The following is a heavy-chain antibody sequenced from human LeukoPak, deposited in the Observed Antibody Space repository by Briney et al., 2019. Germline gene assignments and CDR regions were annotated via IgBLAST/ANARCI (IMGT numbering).Heavy chain of an antibody. CDR2: MNQDGSEK. J-gene: IGHJ4*02. CDR3: ARDSGYDCFDY. V-gene: IGHV3-7*01. CDR1: GFTFSGSS. D-gene: IGHD5-12*01. Sequence: GGALRLPCPASGFTFSGSSMAWVRPPQGKGLEGVANMNQDGSEKNYVDSVKGRFTSSRDNAKNSLYLKMNSLRAEDTAVYYCARDSGYDCFDYWGQGTLVTVSS.